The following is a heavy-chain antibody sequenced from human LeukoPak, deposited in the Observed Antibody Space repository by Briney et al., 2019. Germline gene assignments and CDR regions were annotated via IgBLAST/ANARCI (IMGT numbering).Heavy chain of an antibody. V-gene: IGHV3-9*01. CDR2: ISWNGGSI. D-gene: IGHD3-10*01. CDR3: AKDSYGGSGSYYLYSFDM. Sequence: PGGSLRLSCAASGFTFDDYAMHWVRQAPGKGLEWVSGISWNGGSIGYVDSVKGRFTISRDNAKNSLYLQMSSLRVEDTAFYYCAKDSYGGSGSYYLYSFDMWGQGTMVTVSS. J-gene: IGHJ3*02. CDR1: GFTFDDYA.